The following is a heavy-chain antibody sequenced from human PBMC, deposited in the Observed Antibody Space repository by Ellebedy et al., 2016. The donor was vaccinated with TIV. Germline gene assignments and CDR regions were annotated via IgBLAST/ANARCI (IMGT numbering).Heavy chain of an antibody. J-gene: IGHJ4*02. CDR2: VNPNSGNT. CDR1: GNTFTNYD. V-gene: IGHV1-8*01. D-gene: IGHD3-16*01. Sequence: ASVKVSXXASGNTFTNYDINWVRQATGQGLEWIGWVNPNSGNTGYAQNFRGRVTMIEDTSTDTAYMELSSLTSEDTAVYYCTTHPLSGSYEVGPHWGQGTLVTVSS. CDR3: TTHPLSGSYEVGPH.